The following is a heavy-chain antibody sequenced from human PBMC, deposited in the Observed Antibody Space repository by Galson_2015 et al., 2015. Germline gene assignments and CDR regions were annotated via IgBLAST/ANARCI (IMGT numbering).Heavy chain of an antibody. CDR2: ISSSSGSYT. Sequence: SLRLSCAASGFTFSDYYMSWIRQAPGKGLEWVSYISSSSGSYTNYADSVKGRFTISSDNAKNSLYLQMSSLRAGDTAVYYCARGRGGYCSGGNCRNYWYFDLWGRGTLVTVSS. J-gene: IGHJ2*01. D-gene: IGHD2-15*01. V-gene: IGHV3-11*05. CDR1: GFTFSDYY. CDR3: ARGRGGYCSGGNCRNYWYFDL.